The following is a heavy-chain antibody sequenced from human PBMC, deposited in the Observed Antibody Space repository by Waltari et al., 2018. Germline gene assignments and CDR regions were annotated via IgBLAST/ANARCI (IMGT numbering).Heavy chain of an antibody. V-gene: IGHV1-46*01. CDR2: INPRGGST. CDR1: EYTFTSSY. J-gene: IGHJ6*02. CDR3: ASDTGALWMDV. D-gene: IGHD2-21*01. Sequence: QVQLVQSGAEVKKPGALVKISCKTSEYTFTSSYVHWVRQAPGQGLEWMGIINPRGGSTIYAQKFQGRVTMTRDTSTSTVYMELSSLRSEDTAVYYCASDTGALWMDVWGQGTTVTVSS.